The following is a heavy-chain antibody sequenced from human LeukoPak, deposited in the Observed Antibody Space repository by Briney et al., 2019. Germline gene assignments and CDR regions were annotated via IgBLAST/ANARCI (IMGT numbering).Heavy chain of an antibody. CDR2: INHSGRT. Sequence: PSETLPLTCAVFGGSFSSYYWSWIRQTPGKGLEWIGEINHSGRTNYNPSLKSRVTLSVDTSKNQFSLKMSSVTAADTAVYYCARPYYSGTYWFDSWGQGTLVTVSS. CDR3: ARPYYSGTYWFDS. CDR1: GGSFSSYY. V-gene: IGHV4-34*01. J-gene: IGHJ5*01. D-gene: IGHD1-7*01.